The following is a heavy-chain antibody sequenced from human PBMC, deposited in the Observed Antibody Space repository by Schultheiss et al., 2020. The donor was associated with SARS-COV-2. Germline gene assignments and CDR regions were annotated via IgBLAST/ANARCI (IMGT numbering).Heavy chain of an antibody. CDR1: GFTFSSYE. CDR3: ARDRHYDILTGPGRFDY. Sequence: GESLKISCAASGFTFSSYEMNWVRQAPGKGLEWVSYISSSGSTIYYADSVKGRFTISRDNAKNSLYLQMNSLRAEDTAVYYCARDRHYDILTGPGRFDYWGQGTLVTVSS. V-gene: IGHV3-48*03. CDR2: ISSSGSTI. D-gene: IGHD3-9*01. J-gene: IGHJ4*02.